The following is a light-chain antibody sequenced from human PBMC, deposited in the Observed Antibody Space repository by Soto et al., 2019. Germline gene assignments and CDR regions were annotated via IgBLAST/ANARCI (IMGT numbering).Light chain of an antibody. Sequence: QSVLTQPPSVSGAPGQRVTISCTGSSSNIGAGYDVHWYQQLPGTAPKLLIYANTNRPSGVPDRFSGSKSGTSASLAITGLQSDDEADYYFQSYDSSLTLRVFGTGTKLTAL. CDR2: ANT. CDR1: SSNIGAGYD. J-gene: IGLJ1*01. CDR3: QSYDSSLTLRV. V-gene: IGLV1-40*01.